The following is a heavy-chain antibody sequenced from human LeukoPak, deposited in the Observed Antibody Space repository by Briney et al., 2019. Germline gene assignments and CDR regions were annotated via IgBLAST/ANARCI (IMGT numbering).Heavy chain of an antibody. CDR1: GGTISSNSYH. V-gene: IGHV4-39*01. CDR2: LYHSGST. Sequence: PSETLSLTCTVSGGTISSNSYHGGWIRQPPGKGLEWIGSLYHSGSTYYNSSLKSRVTISVDTSKNQFSLKLSSVTAADTAVYYCESRGSIGSGWSLWYWGQGTLVTVSS. D-gene: IGHD6-19*01. CDR3: ESRGSIGSGWSLWY. J-gene: IGHJ4*02.